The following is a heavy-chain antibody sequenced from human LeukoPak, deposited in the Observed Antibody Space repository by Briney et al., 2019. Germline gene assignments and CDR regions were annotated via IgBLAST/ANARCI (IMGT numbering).Heavy chain of an antibody. J-gene: IGHJ4*02. CDR2: IIPIFGTA. CDR3: ARGFSAKSGSLLY. D-gene: IGHD1-26*01. CDR1: GYTFTSYG. Sequence: SVKVSCKASGYTFTSYGISWVRQAPGQGLEWMGGIIPIFGTANYAQKFQGRVTITADESTSTAYMELSRLRSDDTAVYYCARGFSAKSGSLLYWGQGTLVTVSS. V-gene: IGHV1-69*13.